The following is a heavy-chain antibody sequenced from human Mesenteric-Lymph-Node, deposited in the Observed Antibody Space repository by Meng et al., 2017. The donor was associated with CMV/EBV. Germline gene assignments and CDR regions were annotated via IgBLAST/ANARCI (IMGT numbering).Heavy chain of an antibody. CDR1: GFTFSSSW. D-gene: IGHD6-13*01. CDR3: VRGQQLPTY. J-gene: IGHJ4*02. V-gene: IGHV3-52*01. Sequence: GGSLRLSCAASGFTFSSSWMHWVCQAPEKGLEWVADIKCDGSEKYYVDSVKGRLTISRDNAKNSLYLQVNSLRAEDMTVYYCVRGQQLPTYWGQGTLVTVSS. CDR2: IKCDGSEK.